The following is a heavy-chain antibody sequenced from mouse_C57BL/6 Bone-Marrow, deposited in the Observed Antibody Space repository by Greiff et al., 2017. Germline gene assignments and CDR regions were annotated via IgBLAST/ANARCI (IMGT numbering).Heavy chain of an antibody. CDR2: IHPNSGST. D-gene: IGHD2-9*01. J-gene: IGHJ1*03. CDR3: ARAYYGYLYWYVDV. Sequence: VQLQQPGAQLVKPGASVKLSCKASGYTFTSYWMHWVKQRPGQGLEWIGMIHPNSGSTNYNEKFKSKDTLTADKSSSTAYMQLSSLTSEVSAVYDGARAYYGYLYWYVDVWGKGTTVTGSS. CDR1: GYTFTSYW. V-gene: IGHV1-64*01.